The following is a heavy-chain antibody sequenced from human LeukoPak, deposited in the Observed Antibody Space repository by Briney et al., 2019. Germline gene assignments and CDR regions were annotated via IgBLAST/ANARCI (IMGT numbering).Heavy chain of an antibody. V-gene: IGHV3-7*01. CDR1: GFTFSKFW. CDR2: INQDGSAK. CDR3: ASEGEIYFGYLY. J-gene: IGHJ4*02. Sequence: PGGSLRLSCAASGFTFSKFWMTWVRQAPGKGLEWVANINQDGSAKNYVASVKGRFTIPRDNAKNSLYLQMDSLRPEDTAVYYCASEGEIYFGYLYWGQGTLVT. D-gene: IGHD3-10*01.